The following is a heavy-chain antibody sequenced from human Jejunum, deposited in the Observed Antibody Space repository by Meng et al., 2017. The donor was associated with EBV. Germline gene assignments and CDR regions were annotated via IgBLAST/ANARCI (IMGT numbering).Heavy chain of an antibody. V-gene: IGHV3-30*14. CDR2: ISNDGTFE. J-gene: IGHJ4*02. CDR3: GRESNNGGSYYAH. CDR1: GFTFRSFA. Sequence: VKVVGTGGGVVQSGRFLRLSCSAAGFTFRSFAMHWVRQAPGKGLEWVAVISNDGTFEHYADSVKGRFTISRDDSKNTVYLQMSSLRGEDTAVYYCGRESNNGGSYYAHWGQGTLVTVSS. D-gene: IGHD1-26*01.